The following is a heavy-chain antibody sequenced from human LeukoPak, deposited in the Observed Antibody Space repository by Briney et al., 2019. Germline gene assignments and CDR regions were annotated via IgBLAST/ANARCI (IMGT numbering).Heavy chain of an antibody. Sequence: SETLSLTCTVSGGSISSSSYYWGWIRQPPGKGLEWIGSIYYSGSTYYNPSLKSRVTISVDTSKNQFSLKLSSVTAADTAVYYCARSQDFDYWGQGTLVTVSS. V-gene: IGHV4-39*07. CDR1: GGSISSSSYY. CDR3: ARSQDFDY. J-gene: IGHJ4*02. CDR2: IYYSGST.